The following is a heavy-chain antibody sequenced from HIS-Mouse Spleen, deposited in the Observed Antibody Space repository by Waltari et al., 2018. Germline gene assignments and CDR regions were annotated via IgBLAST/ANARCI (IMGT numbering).Heavy chain of an antibody. CDR1: GGSISSGGYY. D-gene: IGHD3-16*01. V-gene: IGHV4-31*03. CDR2: IYYSGSP. CDR3: ARAPIRGYWYFDL. J-gene: IGHJ2*01. Sequence: QVQLQESGPGLVKPSQTLSLTCTVSGGSISSGGYYWSWIRQHPGKGLGGIGNIYYSGSPYYNPSLKSRVTISVDTSKNQFSLKLSSVTAADTAVYYCARAPIRGYWYFDLWGRGTLVTVSS.